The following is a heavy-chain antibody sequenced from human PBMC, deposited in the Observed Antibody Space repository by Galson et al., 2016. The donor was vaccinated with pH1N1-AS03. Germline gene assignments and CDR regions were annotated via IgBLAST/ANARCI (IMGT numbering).Heavy chain of an antibody. V-gene: IGHV3-23*01. Sequence: SLRLSCAPSGFNSRKFAMAWVRQAPGQGLEWISAISGSGETTKSADAVKGRFIVSRDNYKDTLSLQMSSLRVEDTAIYYCAKFGGGGWFLITQYDCWGQGTLVTVSS. CDR1: GFNSRKFA. CDR2: ISGSGETT. CDR3: AKFGGGGWFLITQYDC. D-gene: IGHD4-23*01. J-gene: IGHJ4*02.